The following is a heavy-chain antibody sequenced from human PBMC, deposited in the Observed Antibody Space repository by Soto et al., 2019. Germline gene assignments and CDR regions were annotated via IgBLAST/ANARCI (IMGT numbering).Heavy chain of an antibody. V-gene: IGHV4-34*01. D-gene: IGHD4-17*01. CDR1: GGSFSGYY. J-gene: IGHJ5*02. CDR3: ASAATVTTNWFDP. CDR2: INHSGST. Sequence: QVQLQQWGAGLLKPSETLSLTCAVYGGSFSGYYWSWIRQPPGKGLEWIGEINHSGSTNYNPSLKTRVTISVDTSKNQLSLKLSSVTAADTAVYYCASAATVTTNWFDPWGQGTLVTVSS.